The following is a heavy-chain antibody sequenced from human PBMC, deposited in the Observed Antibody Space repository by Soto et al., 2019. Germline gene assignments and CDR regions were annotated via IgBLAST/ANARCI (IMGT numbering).Heavy chain of an antibody. D-gene: IGHD3-3*01. CDR2: INHSGST. J-gene: IGHJ6*02. CDR1: GGSFSGYY. Sequence: PSETLSLTCAVYGGSFSGYYCSWIRQPPGKGLEWIGEINHSGSTNYNPSLKSRVTISVDTSKNQFSLKLSSVTAADTAVYYCARGGTIFGVVTNLPTHHYGMDVWGQGTTVTVSS. V-gene: IGHV4-34*01. CDR3: ARGGTIFGVVTNLPTHHYGMDV.